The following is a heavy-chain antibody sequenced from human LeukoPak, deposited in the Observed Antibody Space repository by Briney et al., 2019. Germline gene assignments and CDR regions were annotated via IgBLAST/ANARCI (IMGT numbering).Heavy chain of an antibody. J-gene: IGHJ6*02. CDR3: AKVASTIVGATEGYYYYGMDV. CDR1: GFTFSSYA. D-gene: IGHD1-26*01. Sequence: PGGSLRLSCAASGFTFSSYAMSWVRQAPGKGLEWVSAISGSGGSTYYADPVKGRFTISRDNSKNTLYVQMNSLRAEDTAVYYCAKVASTIVGATEGYYYYGMDVWGQGTTVTVSS. V-gene: IGHV3-23*01. CDR2: ISGSGGST.